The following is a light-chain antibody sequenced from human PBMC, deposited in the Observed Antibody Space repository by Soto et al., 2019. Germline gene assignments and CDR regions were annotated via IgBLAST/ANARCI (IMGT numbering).Light chain of an antibody. CDR2: GAS. V-gene: IGKV3-15*01. J-gene: IGKJ3*01. Sequence: EIVLTQSPATLSVSPGARVTLSCRASQSVSSSLAWYQQKPGQAPRLLIYGASTRATGIPARFSGSGSGTGLPLTISILQSEEFAVYYCQQYNNWPPFTFGPGTKVDSK. CDR1: QSVSSS. CDR3: QQYNNWPPFT.